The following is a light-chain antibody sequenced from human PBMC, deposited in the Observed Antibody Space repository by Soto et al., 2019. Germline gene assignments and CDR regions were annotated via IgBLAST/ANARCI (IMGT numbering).Light chain of an antibody. V-gene: IGLV2-14*01. CDR1: SSDVGGYNY. Sequence: QSVLTQPASVSGSPGQSITMSCTGTSSDVGGYNYVSWYQQHPGKAPKLMIYDVSNRPSGVSNRFSGSKSGNTASLTISGLQAEDEADYYRSSYTSSSTLYVFGTGTKVTVL. CDR2: DVS. J-gene: IGLJ1*01. CDR3: SSYTSSSTLYV.